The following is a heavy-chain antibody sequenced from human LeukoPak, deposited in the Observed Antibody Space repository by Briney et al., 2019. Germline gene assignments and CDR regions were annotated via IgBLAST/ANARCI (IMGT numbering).Heavy chain of an antibody. J-gene: IGHJ6*03. CDR2: IKQDGSEK. V-gene: IGHV3-7*01. D-gene: IGHD3-16*01. Sequence: PGGCLSLSCAASGFTFSSYWMSWVRQAAGQGLEWVANIKQDGSEKYSVDSLKGRFTISRDNAKNSLYMQMNSLRAEDTAVYYCARVMSASVWRSYGSYYYYYYMDIWGKGTTVTVSS. CDR3: ARVMSASVWRSYGSYYYYYYMDI. CDR1: GFTFSSYW.